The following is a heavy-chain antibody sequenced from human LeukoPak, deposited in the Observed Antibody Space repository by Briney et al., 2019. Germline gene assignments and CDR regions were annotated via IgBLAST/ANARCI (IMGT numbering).Heavy chain of an antibody. CDR2: INPNSGGT. Sequence: ASVKVSCKASGHTFTGYYMHWVRQAPGQGLEWMGWINPNSGGTNYAQKFQGRVTMTRVTSISTAYMELSRLRSDDTAVYYCARDRRWLQLREDYFDYWGQGTLVTVSS. CDR3: ARDRRWLQLREDYFDY. CDR1: GHTFTGYY. V-gene: IGHV1-2*02. D-gene: IGHD5-24*01. J-gene: IGHJ4*02.